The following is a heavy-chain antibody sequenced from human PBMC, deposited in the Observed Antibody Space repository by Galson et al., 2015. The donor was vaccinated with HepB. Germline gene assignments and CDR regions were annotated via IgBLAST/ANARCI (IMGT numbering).Heavy chain of an antibody. CDR2: IIPIFGTA. J-gene: IGHJ4*02. CDR1: GGTFSSYA. D-gene: IGHD2-2*01. CDR3: ARSQYCSSTSCLDY. V-gene: IGHV1-69*13. Sequence: SVKVSCKASGGTFSSYAISWVRQAPGQGLEWMGGIIPIFGTANYAQKFQGRVTITADESTSTAYMELSSLRSEDTAVYHCARSQYCSSTSCLDYWGQGTLVTVSS.